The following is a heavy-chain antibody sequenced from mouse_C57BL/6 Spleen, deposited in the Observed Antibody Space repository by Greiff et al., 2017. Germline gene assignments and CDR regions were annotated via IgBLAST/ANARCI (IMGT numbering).Heavy chain of an antibody. V-gene: IGHV14-2*01. J-gene: IGHJ3*01. Sequence: EVQLQQSGAELVQPGASVKLSCTASGFNIKDYYMYWVKQRTEQGLEWIGRIDPEDGDTKYAPKFQGKATITADTSSNTAYLQLSSLTSEDTAVYYCARSGGQLRTGFAYGGQGTLVTVSA. D-gene: IGHD3-2*02. CDR3: ARSGGQLRTGFAY. CDR1: GFNIKDYY. CDR2: IDPEDGDT.